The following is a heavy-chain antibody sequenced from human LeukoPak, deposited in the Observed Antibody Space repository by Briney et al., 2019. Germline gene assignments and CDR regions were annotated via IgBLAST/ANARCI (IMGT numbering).Heavy chain of an antibody. V-gene: IGHV3-11*01. CDR2: ISSSGSTI. Sequence: PGGSLRLSCAASGFTFSDYYMSWIRQAPGKGLEWVSYISSSGSTIYYADSVKGRFTISRDNAKNSLYLQMNSLRAEDTAVYYCARDHGDYYYYYMDVWGKGTTVTISS. CDR1: GFTFSDYY. D-gene: IGHD3-10*01. CDR3: ARDHGDYYYYYMDV. J-gene: IGHJ6*03.